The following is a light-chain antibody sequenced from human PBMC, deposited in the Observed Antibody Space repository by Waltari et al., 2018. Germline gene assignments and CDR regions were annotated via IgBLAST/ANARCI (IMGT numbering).Light chain of an antibody. CDR2: DAS. Sequence: EVVLKQSPATLSLSPGERATLSCRASQSVSSYLAWYQQKPGQAPRLLIYDASKRATGIPARFSGSGSGTDFTLTISSLEPEDFAVYYCQQRSNWPPRITFGPGTKVDIK. CDR1: QSVSSY. V-gene: IGKV3-11*01. J-gene: IGKJ3*01. CDR3: QQRSNWPPRIT.